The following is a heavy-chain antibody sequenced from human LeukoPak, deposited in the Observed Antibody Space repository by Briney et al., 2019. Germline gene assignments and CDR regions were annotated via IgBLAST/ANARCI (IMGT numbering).Heavy chain of an antibody. CDR3: ASDPVVVVVAIDYFDY. Sequence: GGSLRLSCAASGFTFSSYSMSWVRQAPGKGLEWVSYISSSSSSIYYADSVKGRFTISRDNAKNTLYLQMNSLRDEDTAVYYCASDPVVVVVAIDYFDYWGQGTLVTVSS. J-gene: IGHJ4*02. CDR2: ISSSSSSI. V-gene: IGHV3-48*02. D-gene: IGHD2-15*01. CDR1: GFTFSSYS.